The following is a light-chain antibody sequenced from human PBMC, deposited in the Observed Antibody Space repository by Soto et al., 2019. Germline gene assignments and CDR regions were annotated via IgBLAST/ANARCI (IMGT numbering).Light chain of an antibody. CDR3: QPYNDRPRT. CDR1: QFVGAN. J-gene: IGKJ1*01. CDR2: GTS. Sequence: EIVLTQSPGTLSLSPGERATLSCRASQFVGANLAWYQERPGQAPRLLIYGTSIRAIGVPARFSGSGSGTEFTLTISSLQSEDFGVYYCQPYNDRPRTCGQGTKVDI. V-gene: IGKV3-15*01.